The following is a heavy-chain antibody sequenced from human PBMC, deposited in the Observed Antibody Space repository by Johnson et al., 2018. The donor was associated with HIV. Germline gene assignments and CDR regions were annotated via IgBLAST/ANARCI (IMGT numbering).Heavy chain of an antibody. CDR1: GFTFGAYA. D-gene: IGHD3-22*01. CDR2: IRSKAYGGTT. CDR3: ARVLMRGAYYYDSSGYYI. Sequence: VQLVESGGGVVQPGGSLRLSCSASGFTFGAYALSWFRQAPGKGLEWVGFIRSKAYGGTTEYAASVKGRFTISRDDSQNIAYLQMNSLRAEDTAVYYCARVLMRGAYYYDSSGYYIWGQGTMVNVSS. V-gene: IGHV3-49*03. J-gene: IGHJ3*02.